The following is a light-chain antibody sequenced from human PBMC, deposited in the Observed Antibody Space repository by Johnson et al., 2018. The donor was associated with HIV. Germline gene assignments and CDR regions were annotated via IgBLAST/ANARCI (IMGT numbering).Light chain of an antibody. V-gene: IGLV1-44*01. CDR3: AAWDDSLNGYV. CDR1: SSNIGNNY. CDR2: SNN. J-gene: IGLJ1*01. Sequence: QFVLTQPPSVSAAPGQKVTISCSGSSSNIGNNYVSWYQQLPGTAPKLLIYSNNQRPSGVPDRFSGSKSCTSASLAISGLQSEDEADYYCAAWDDSLNGYVFGTETKVTVL.